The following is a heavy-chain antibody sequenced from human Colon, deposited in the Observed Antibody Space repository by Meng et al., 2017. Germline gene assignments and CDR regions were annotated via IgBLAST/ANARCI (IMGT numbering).Heavy chain of an antibody. Sequence: GESLKISCASSGFTFSSYAMSWVRQAPGKGLEWVSAISGSGGSTYYADSVKGRFTISRDNSKNTLYLQMNSLRAEDTAVYYCAKSDYDILTGYYWGGAFDIWGQGKRVT. J-gene: IGHJ3*02. CDR1: GFTFSSYA. V-gene: IGHV3-23*01. D-gene: IGHD3-9*01. CDR2: ISGSGGST. CDR3: AKSDYDILTGYYWGGAFDI.